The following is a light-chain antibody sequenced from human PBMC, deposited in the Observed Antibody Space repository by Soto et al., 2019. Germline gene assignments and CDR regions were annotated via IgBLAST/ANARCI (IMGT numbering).Light chain of an antibody. J-gene: IGLJ2*01. CDR2: GNS. V-gene: IGLV1-40*01. Sequence: QPVLTQPPSVSGVPGQRVTISCTGSSSNIGAGYDVHWYQQLPGTAPKLLIYGNSNRPSGVPDRFSGSKSGTSASLAITGLQAEDEADYYCQSYDSSLSGYVVFGGGTKLTVL. CDR1: SSNIGAGYD. CDR3: QSYDSSLSGYVV.